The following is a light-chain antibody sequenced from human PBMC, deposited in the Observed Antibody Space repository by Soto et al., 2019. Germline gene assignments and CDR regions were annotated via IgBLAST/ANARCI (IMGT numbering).Light chain of an antibody. Sequence: QSALTQPASVSGSPGQSIPISCPGTSRDVGADKPVSWYEEHPPEAPKLMMYDVSDRPSGVSNRFSGSKSGNTASLTISALQAEDEADYYCSSYTTSSSYFFGTGTKVTVL. CDR3: SSYTTSSSYF. V-gene: IGLV2-14*01. CDR2: DVS. CDR1: SRDVGADKP. J-gene: IGLJ1*01.